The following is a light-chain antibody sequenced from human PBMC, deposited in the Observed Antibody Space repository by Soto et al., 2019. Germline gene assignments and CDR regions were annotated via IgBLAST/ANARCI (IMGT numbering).Light chain of an antibody. CDR3: QQYGSSPRT. Sequence: ENVLTQSPGTLSLSPGERATLSCRASQSVSSSYLAWYQQKPGPAPRLLIYSASSRATGIPDRFSGSGSGTDFTLTISRLEPEDFAVYYCQQYGSSPRTFGQGTKVDIK. CDR1: QSVSSSY. V-gene: IGKV3-20*01. J-gene: IGKJ1*01. CDR2: SAS.